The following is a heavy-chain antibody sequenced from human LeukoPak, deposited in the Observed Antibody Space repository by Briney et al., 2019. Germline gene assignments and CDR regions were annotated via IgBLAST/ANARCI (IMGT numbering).Heavy chain of an antibody. Sequence: GASVKVSCKVSGYTLTELSMHWVRQAPGKGLEWMGRFDPEDGETIYAQKFQGRVTTTADTSTDTVYMELSSLRSEDTAVYYCATEGKMVRGVYTDYWGQGTLVTVSS. CDR1: GYTLTELS. V-gene: IGHV1-24*01. CDR3: ATEGKMVRGVYTDY. D-gene: IGHD3-10*01. J-gene: IGHJ4*02. CDR2: FDPEDGET.